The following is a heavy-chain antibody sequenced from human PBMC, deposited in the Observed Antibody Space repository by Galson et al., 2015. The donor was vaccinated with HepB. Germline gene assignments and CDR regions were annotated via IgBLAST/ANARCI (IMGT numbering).Heavy chain of an antibody. CDR1: GYTFTSYA. CDR3: ARAMYYDYVWGSYRYSLPDK. V-gene: IGHV1-3*01. J-gene: IGHJ4*02. CDR2: INAGNGNT. Sequence: SVKVSCKASGYTFTSYAMHWVRQAPGQRLEWMGWINAGNGNTKYSQKFQGRVTITRDTSASTAYMELSSLRSEDTAVYYCARAMYYDYVWGSYRYSLPDKWGQGTLVTVSS. D-gene: IGHD3-16*02.